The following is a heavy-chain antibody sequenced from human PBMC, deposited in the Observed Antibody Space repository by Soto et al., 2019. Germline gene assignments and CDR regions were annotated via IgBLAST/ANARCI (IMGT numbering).Heavy chain of an antibody. CDR3: ARSPRSSPYFDY. J-gene: IGHJ4*02. Sequence: GERLKISCRRSGYTFSHFRIAWVRHLPGKGLEWMGIIYPGDHETRYSPSFHGKVTISADKSINTAYLQWSSLEASDSAFYYCARSPRSSPYFDYWGQGALVTVSS. CDR2: IYPGDHET. D-gene: IGHD6-13*01. V-gene: IGHV5-51*01. CDR1: GYTFSHFR.